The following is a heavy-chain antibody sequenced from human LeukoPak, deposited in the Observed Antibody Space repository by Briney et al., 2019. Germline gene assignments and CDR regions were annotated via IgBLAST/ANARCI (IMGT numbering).Heavy chain of an antibody. CDR1: GFTFRSYG. CDR3: ARNNGMDV. J-gene: IGHJ6*02. V-gene: IGHV3-23*01. CDR2: ISGSGEST. Sequence: GGSLRLSCAASGFTFRSYGLSWVRQAPGKGLEWVSTISGSGESTYYADSVKGRFTISKDNAKNSLYLQMNSLRAEDTALYHCARNNGMDVWGQGTTVTVS.